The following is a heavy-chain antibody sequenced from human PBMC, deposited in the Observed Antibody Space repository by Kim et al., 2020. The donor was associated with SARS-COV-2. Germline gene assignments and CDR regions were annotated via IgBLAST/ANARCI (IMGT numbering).Heavy chain of an antibody. J-gene: IGHJ5*02. CDR3: ARGGSYDNWFDP. V-gene: IGHV4-34*01. Sequence: NYNPSLKSRVTISVDTSKNQFSLKLSSVTAADTAVYYCARGGSYDNWFDPWGQGTLVTISS. D-gene: IGHD3-16*01.